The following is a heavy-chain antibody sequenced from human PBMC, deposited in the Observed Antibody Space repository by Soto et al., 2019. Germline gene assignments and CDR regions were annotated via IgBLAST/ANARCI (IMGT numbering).Heavy chain of an antibody. J-gene: IGHJ6*02. CDR2: ISGSGGST. D-gene: IGHD3-10*01. V-gene: IGHV3-23*01. CDR1: GFTFSSYA. CDR3: AKVSSGSGSYLRTYGMDV. Sequence: VQLLESGGGLVQPGGSLRLSCAASGFTFSSYAMSWVRQAPGKGLEWVSAISGSGGSTYYADSVKGRFIISRDNSKNTLYLQMNSLRAEDTAVYYCAKVSSGSGSYLRTYGMDVWGQGTTVTVSS.